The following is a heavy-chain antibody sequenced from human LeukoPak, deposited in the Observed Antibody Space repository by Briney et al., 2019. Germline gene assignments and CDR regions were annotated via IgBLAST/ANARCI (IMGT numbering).Heavy chain of an antibody. Sequence: SQTLSLSCTVSGGSISSGSYYWSWIRQPAGKGLEWIGRIYTSGSTNYNPSLKSRVTISVDTSKNQFSLKLSSVTAADTAVYYCARDLKGYGSGSYPDYWGQGTLVTVSS. CDR1: GGSISSGSYY. D-gene: IGHD3-10*01. J-gene: IGHJ4*02. V-gene: IGHV4-61*02. CDR3: ARDLKGYGSGSYPDY. CDR2: IYTSGST.